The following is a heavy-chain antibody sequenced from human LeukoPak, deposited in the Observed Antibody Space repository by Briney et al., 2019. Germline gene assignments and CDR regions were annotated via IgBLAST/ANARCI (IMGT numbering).Heavy chain of an antibody. D-gene: IGHD3-10*01. Sequence: ASVKVSCKASGYTFTSYYMHWVRQAPGQGLEWMGIINPSGGSTSYAQKFQGRVTMTRDTSTGTVYMELSSLRSEDTAVYYCARVGRITMVRGEFDYWGQGTLVTVSS. CDR3: ARVGRITMVRGEFDY. CDR1: GYTFTSYY. J-gene: IGHJ4*02. V-gene: IGHV1-46*01. CDR2: INPSGGST.